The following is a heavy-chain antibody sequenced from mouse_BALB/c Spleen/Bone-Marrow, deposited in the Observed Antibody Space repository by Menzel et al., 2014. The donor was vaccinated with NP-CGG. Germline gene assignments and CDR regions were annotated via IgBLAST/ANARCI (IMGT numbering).Heavy chain of an antibody. Sequence: QVQLQQSGAELARPGASVKLSCKASGYTFTSYWMQWVKQRPGKGLEWIGAIYPGDGYTRYTQKFKGKATLTADKSSSTAYMQLSSLASEESAVYYCARGFPFDYWGQGTTLTVYS. CDR3: ARGFPFDY. CDR1: GYTFTSYW. CDR2: IYPGDGYT. V-gene: IGHV1-87*01. J-gene: IGHJ2*01.